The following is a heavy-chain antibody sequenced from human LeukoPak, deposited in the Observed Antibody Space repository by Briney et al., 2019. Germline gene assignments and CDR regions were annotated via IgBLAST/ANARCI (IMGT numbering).Heavy chain of an antibody. V-gene: IGHV1-69*13. CDR1: GGTFSSYA. Sequence: SVKVSCKASGGTFSSYAISWVRQAPEQGLEWMGGIIPIFGTANYAQKFQGRVTITADESTSTAYMELSSLRSEDTAVYYCARGAFCSSTSLVCNMDVWGKGTTVTVSS. CDR3: ARGAFCSSTSLVCNMDV. J-gene: IGHJ6*03. D-gene: IGHD2-2*01. CDR2: IIPIFGTA.